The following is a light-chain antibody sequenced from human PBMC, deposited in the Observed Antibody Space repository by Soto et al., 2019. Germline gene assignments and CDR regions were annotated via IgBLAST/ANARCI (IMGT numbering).Light chain of an antibody. CDR3: SSYAGSSTV. CDR1: SSNIGANYD. CDR2: GNS. J-gene: IGLJ1*01. V-gene: IGLV1-40*01. Sequence: QSVLTQPPAVSGAPGQRVTISCTGISSNIGANYDVHWYQQRPGTAPKLLIFGNSNRPSGVPDRFSGSKSGNTASLTVSGLQAEDEADYYCSSYAGSSTVFGTGTKVTVL.